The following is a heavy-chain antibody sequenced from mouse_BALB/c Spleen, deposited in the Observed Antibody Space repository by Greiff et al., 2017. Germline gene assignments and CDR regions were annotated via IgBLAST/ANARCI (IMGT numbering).Heavy chain of an antibody. J-gene: IGHJ2*01. D-gene: IGHD2-1*01. Sequence: EEKLVESGGGLVQPGGSRKLSCAASGFTFSSFGMHWVRQAPEKGLEWVAYISSGSSTIYYADTVKGRFTISRDNPKNTLFLQMTSLRSEDTAMYYCARTGGNYNYFDYWGQGTTRTVSS. V-gene: IGHV5-17*02. CDR3: ARTGGNYNYFDY. CDR1: GFTFSSFG. CDR2: ISSGSSTI.